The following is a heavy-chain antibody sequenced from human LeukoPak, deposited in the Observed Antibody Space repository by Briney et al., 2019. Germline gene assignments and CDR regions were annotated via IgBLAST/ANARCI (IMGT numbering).Heavy chain of an antibody. J-gene: IGHJ4*02. CDR3: ARVRTYYDFWSGYLTDY. V-gene: IGHV1-18*01. CDR1: GYTFTSYG. Sequence: ASVKVSCKASGYTFTSYGISWVRQAPGQGLEWMGWISAYNGNTDYAQKLQGRVTMTTDTSTSTAYMELRSLRSDDTAVYYCARVRTYYDFWSGYLTDYWGQGTLVTVSS. D-gene: IGHD3-3*01. CDR2: ISAYNGNT.